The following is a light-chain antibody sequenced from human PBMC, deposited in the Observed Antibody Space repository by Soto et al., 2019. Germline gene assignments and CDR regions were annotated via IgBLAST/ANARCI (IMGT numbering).Light chain of an antibody. CDR3: QQRSSWPGT. J-gene: IGKJ1*01. Sequence: EIVMSQSPATVPVSPGERVTLSCRASQSVSIDLAWYQQKPGQAPRLLIYDASSRAPGIPDRFSGSGSGTDFTLTISSLEPEDFAVCYCQQRSSWPGTFGQGTKVDI. CDR2: DAS. V-gene: IGKV3-11*01. CDR1: QSVSID.